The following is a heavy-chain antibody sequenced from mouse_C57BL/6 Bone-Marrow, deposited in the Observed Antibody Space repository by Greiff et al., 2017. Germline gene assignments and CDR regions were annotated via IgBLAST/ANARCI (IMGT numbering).Heavy chain of an antibody. D-gene: IGHD2-4*01. CDR2: LDPENGDT. Sequence: EVQLQQSGAELVRPGASVKLSCTASGFNIKDDYMHWVKQRPEQGLEWIGWLDPENGDTEYASKFQGKATITADTSSNTAYLQLSSLTSEDTAVYYCTTGYDYDRAWFAYWGQGTLVTVSA. CDR1: GFNIKDDY. CDR3: TTGYDYDRAWFAY. V-gene: IGHV14-4*01. J-gene: IGHJ3*01.